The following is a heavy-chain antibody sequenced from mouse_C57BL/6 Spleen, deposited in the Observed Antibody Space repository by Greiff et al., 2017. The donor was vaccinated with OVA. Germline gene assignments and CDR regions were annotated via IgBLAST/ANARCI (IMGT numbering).Heavy chain of an antibody. D-gene: IGHD1-1*01. CDR1: GFTFSDYG. V-gene: IGHV5-17*01. CDR2: ISSGSSTI. J-gene: IGHJ1*03. Sequence: EVMLVESGGGLVKPGGSLKHSCAASGFTFSDYGMHWVRQAPEKGLEWVAYISSGSSTIYYADTVKGRFTISRDNAKNTLFLQMTSLRSEDTAMYYCARRYYGSRGPYFDVWGTGTTVTVSS. CDR3: ARRYYGSRGPYFDV.